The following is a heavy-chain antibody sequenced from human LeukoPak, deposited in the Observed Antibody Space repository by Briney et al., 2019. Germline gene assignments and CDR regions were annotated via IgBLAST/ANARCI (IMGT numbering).Heavy chain of an antibody. V-gene: IGHV3-30-3*01. CDR3: ATHQEYQLLTNDY. CDR2: ISYDGSNK. CDR1: GFTFSSYA. J-gene: IGHJ4*02. Sequence: GGSLRLSCAASGFTFSSYAMHWVRQAPGKGLEWVAVISYDGSNKYYADSVKGRFTISRDNSKNTLYLQMNSLRAEDTAVYYCATHQEYQLLTNDYWGQGTLVTVSS. D-gene: IGHD2-2*01.